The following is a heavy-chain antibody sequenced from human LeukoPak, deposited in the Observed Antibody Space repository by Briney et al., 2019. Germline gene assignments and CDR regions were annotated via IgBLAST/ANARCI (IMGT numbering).Heavy chain of an antibody. CDR3: ARGPAVAAKAYFDY. Sequence: GASVKVSCKASGYTFTGYYMHWVRQAPGQGLEWMGWINPNSGGTNYIQKFQGRVTMTRDTSISSAYMELSRLRSDDTAVYYCARGPAVAAKAYFDYWGQGTLVTVSS. J-gene: IGHJ4*02. V-gene: IGHV1-2*02. D-gene: IGHD6-19*01. CDR1: GYTFTGYY. CDR2: INPNSGGT.